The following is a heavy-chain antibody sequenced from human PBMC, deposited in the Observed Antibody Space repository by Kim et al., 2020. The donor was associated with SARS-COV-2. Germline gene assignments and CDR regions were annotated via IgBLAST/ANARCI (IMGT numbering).Heavy chain of an antibody. Sequence: GGSLRLSCSASGFTFSNYAMHWVRQAPGKGLEYVSAISSDGGSTYYADSVKGRFTISRDNSNNMLYVQMSSLRVEDTAIYYCVTRNYYNSGSYYEGAPFDFWGQGTLVTVSS. D-gene: IGHD3-10*01. CDR3: VTRNYYNSGSYYEGAPFDF. V-gene: IGHV3-64*05. CDR1: GFTFSNYA. J-gene: IGHJ4*02. CDR2: ISSDGGST.